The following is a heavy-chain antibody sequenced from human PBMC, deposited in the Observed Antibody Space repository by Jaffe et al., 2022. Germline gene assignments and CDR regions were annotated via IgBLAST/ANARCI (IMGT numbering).Heavy chain of an antibody. D-gene: IGHD6-19*01. CDR3: ARPDSSGWSAFDI. V-gene: IGHV3-74*03. CDR1: GFTFRTYW. J-gene: IGHJ3*02. CDR2: INSDGSST. Sequence: EVQLVESGGDLVQPGGSLRLSCTASGFTFRTYWMHWVRKAPGKGLEWVSRINSDGSSTTYADSVKGRFTISRDNAKNTLYLQMNSLRAEDTAVYYCARPDSSGWSAFDIWGQGTMVTVSS.